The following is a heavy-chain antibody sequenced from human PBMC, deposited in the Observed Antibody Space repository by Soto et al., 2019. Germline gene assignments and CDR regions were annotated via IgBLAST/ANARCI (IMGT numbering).Heavy chain of an antibody. V-gene: IGHV4-34*01. J-gene: IGHJ5*02. D-gene: IGHD2-21*02. CDR3: ARGRGRIVVVTATKNWFDP. CDR2: INHSGST. Sequence: PSETLSLTCAVYGGSFSGYYWSWIRQPPGKGLEWIGEINHSGSTNYNPSLKSRVTISVDTSKNQFSLKLSSVTAADTAVYYCARGRGRIVVVTATKNWFDPWGQGTLVTVSS. CDR1: GGSFSGYY.